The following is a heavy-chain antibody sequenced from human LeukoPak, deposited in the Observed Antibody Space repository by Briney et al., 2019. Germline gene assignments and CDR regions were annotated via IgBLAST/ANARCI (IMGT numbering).Heavy chain of an antibody. CDR3: AREGSGWDY. V-gene: IGHV4-34*01. D-gene: IGHD6-19*01. CDR2: INHSGRT. Sequence: SETLSLTCAVYGGSFSGYYWTWIRQPPGKXLEWIGEINHSGRTNYNPSLKSRVTISVDTSKNQFSLKLSSVTAADTAVYYCAREGSGWDYWGQGTLVTVSS. J-gene: IGHJ4*02. CDR1: GGSFSGYY.